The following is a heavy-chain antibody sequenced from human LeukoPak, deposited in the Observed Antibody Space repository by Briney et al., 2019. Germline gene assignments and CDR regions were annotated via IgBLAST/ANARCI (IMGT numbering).Heavy chain of an antibody. D-gene: IGHD3-10*01. CDR2: IKQDGSEK. CDR1: GFTFSSYW. V-gene: IGHV3-7*03. Sequence: GGSLRLSCAASGFTFSSYWMSWVRQAPGKGLEWVANIKQDGSEKYYVDSVKGRFTISRDNAKNSLYPQLNSLRAEDTAVYYCAREHVLLWFGELKRSGMDVWGKGTTVTVSS. J-gene: IGHJ6*04. CDR3: AREHVLLWFGELKRSGMDV.